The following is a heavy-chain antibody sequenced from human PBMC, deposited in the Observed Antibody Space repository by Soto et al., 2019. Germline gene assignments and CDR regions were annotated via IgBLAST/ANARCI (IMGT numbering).Heavy chain of an antibody. Sequence: PGESLKISCKGSGYSFTSYWISWVRQMPGKGLEWMGRIDPSDSYTNYSPSFQGHVTISADKSISTAYLQWSSLKASDTAMYYCARLPIGGVIHQRKCYGMDARGKGTTVTVSS. CDR3: ARLPIGGVIHQRKCYGMDA. V-gene: IGHV5-10-1*01. J-gene: IGHJ6*04. D-gene: IGHD3-10*01. CDR1: GYSFTSYW. CDR2: IDPSDSYT.